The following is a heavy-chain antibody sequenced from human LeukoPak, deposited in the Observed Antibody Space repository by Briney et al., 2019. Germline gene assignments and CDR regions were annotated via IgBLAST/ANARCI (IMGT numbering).Heavy chain of an antibody. CDR3: ATDMSGRIDY. D-gene: IGHD2-8*02. CDR2: IYYSGST. CDR1: GGSISSYF. Sequence: PSETLSLTCTVSGGSISSYFWSWIRQPPGKGLEWIGYIYYSGSTNYNPSLKSRVTISEDTSKNQFSLKLSSVTAADTAVYYCATDMSGRIDYWGQGTLVTVSS. V-gene: IGHV4-59*01. J-gene: IGHJ4*02.